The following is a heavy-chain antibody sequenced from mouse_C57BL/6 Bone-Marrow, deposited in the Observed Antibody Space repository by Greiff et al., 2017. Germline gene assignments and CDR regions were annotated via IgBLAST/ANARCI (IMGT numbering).Heavy chain of an antibody. D-gene: IGHD2-4*01. J-gene: IGHJ2*01. Sequence: EVKLMESGPGLVKPSQSLSLTCSVTGYSITSGYYWNWIRQFPGNKLEWMGYISYDGSNNYNPSLKNRISITRDTSKNQFFLKLNSVTTEDTATYYCARAGDYDYACDDWGQGTTLTVSS. CDR3: ARAGDYDYACDD. CDR2: ISYDGSN. V-gene: IGHV3-6*01. CDR1: GYSITSGYY.